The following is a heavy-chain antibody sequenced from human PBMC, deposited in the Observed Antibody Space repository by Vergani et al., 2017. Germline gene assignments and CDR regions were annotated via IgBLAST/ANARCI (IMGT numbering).Heavy chain of an antibody. J-gene: IGHJ4*02. CDR1: GFTFSSYS. Sequence: EVQLVESGGGLVKRGGSLRLSCAASGFTFSSYSMNWVRQAPGKGLEWVSSISSSSSYIHYSDSLKGRFTISRDNAKSALYLQMNSRRAEDTAVYYCAKWSADYSSGWVRNHYFDDWGQGTLVTVSS. CDR2: ISSSSSYI. V-gene: IGHV3-21*01. CDR3: AKWSADYSSGWVRNHYFDD. D-gene: IGHD6-19*01.